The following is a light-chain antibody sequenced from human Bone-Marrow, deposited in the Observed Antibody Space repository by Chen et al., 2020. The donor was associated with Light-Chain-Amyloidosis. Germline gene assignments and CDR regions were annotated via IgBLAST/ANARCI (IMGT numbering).Light chain of an antibody. CDR2: RDT. CDR3: TSADSSGTYEVI. CDR1: DLPTKY. V-gene: IGLV3-25*03. J-gene: IGLJ2*01. Sequence: SYELTQPPSVSVSPGQTARITCSGDDLPTKYAYWYQQKPGQAPVLVIHRDTERPSGISERFSGSSSGTTATLTISGVQAEDETDYHCTSADSSGTYEVIFGGGTKLPVL.